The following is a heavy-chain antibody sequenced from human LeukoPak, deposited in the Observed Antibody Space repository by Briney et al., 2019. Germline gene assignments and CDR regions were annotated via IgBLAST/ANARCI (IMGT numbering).Heavy chain of an antibody. CDR2: ISSSSCYI. D-gene: IGHD2-2*02. CDR1: GSTFSSYS. Sequence: GGSLRFCGAASGSTFSSYSMNVVREAPGKLLEVVSSISSSSCYIYYSDSVKSRSTISRGNAKNSLYLQMNSRRAEDETADYCARESKGYTLDYWGQGTLVTVCS. J-gene: IGHJ4*02. V-gene: IGHV3-21*01. CDR3: ARESKGYTLDY.